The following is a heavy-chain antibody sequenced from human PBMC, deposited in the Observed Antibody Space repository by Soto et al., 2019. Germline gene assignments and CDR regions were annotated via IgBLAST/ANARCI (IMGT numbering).Heavy chain of an antibody. CDR3: ARFNSYFDL. CDR1: GGSISSYY. V-gene: IGHV4-59*08. CDR2: IYYSGST. Sequence: SETLSLTCTVSGGSISSYYWSWIRQPPGKGLEWIGYIYYSGSTNYNPSLKSRVTISVDTSKNQFSLKLSSVTAADTDVYYGARFNSYFDLWGRGTLVTVSS. J-gene: IGHJ2*01.